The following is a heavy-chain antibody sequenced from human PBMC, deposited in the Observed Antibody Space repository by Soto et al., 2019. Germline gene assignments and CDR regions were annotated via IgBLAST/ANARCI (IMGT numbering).Heavy chain of an antibody. CDR3: ARSVEGHFDY. J-gene: IGHJ4*02. CDR2: ITSDTKTI. Sequence: EVQLVESGGDLVQRGGSLRLSCVASGFTFSVYSMNWVRQAPGKGLEWFSYITSDTKTIKYADSVKGRFTISIDNAKNSGYLQMNSLRDEDTAVYYCARSVEGHFDYWGQGTVVTVSS. V-gene: IGHV3-48*02. CDR1: GFTFSVYS. D-gene: IGHD6-19*01.